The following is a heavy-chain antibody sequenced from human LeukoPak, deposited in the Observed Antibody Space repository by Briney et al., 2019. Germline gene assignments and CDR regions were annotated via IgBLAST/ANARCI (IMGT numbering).Heavy chain of an antibody. V-gene: IGHV1-69*05. CDR3: ARDKVGYSYVGNFDY. J-gene: IGHJ4*02. D-gene: IGHD5-18*01. CDR2: IIPIFGTA. Sequence: SVKVSCKASGGTFSSYAISWVRQAPGQGLEWMGGIIPIFGTANYAQKFQGRVTITTGESTSTAYMELSSLRSEDTAVYYCARDKVGYSYVGNFDYWGQGTLVTVSS. CDR1: GGTFSSYA.